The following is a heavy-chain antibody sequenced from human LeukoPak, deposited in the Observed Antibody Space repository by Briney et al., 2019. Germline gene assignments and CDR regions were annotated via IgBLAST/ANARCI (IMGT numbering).Heavy chain of an antibody. J-gene: IGHJ5*02. D-gene: IGHD6-19*01. Sequence: ASVKVSCKASGGTFSSYAISWVRQAPGQGLEWMGGIIPIFGTANYAQKFQGRVTITTDESTSTAYMELSSLRSEDTAVYYCARVNRYSSGWSYDYNWFDPWGQGTLVTVSS. V-gene: IGHV1-69*05. CDR3: ARVNRYSSGWSYDYNWFDP. CDR2: IIPIFGTA. CDR1: GGTFSSYA.